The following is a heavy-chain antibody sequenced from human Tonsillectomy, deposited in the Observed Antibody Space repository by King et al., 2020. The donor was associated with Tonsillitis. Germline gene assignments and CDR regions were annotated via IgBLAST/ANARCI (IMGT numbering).Heavy chain of an antibody. Sequence: VQLVESGGGVVQPGRSLRLSCAASGFTFSSYGMHWVRQAPGKGLEWVAVISYDGSNKYYADSVKGRFTISRDNSKNTLYLQMNSLRAEDTAVYYCAKDSRRGYDGDAFDIWGQGKMVTVSS. D-gene: IGHD5-12*01. CDR2: ISYDGSNK. CDR1: GFTFSSYG. J-gene: IGHJ3*02. CDR3: AKDSRRGYDGDAFDI. V-gene: IGHV3-30*18.